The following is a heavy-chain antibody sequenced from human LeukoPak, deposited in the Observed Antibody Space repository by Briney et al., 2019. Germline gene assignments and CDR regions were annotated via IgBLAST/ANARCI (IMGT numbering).Heavy chain of an antibody. V-gene: IGHV1-18*01. Sequence: GTSVKVSCKASGYTFTTSGISWVRQAAGQGLEWMGWISAYSGNTNYAQKLQGRVTMTTDRSTSTAYMELRSLRSDDTAVYFCARAKTLNYYGSGSYPYYFDNWGQGILVTVSS. CDR3: ARAKTLNYYGSGSYPYYFDN. D-gene: IGHD3-10*01. J-gene: IGHJ4*02. CDR1: GYTFTTSG. CDR2: ISAYSGNT.